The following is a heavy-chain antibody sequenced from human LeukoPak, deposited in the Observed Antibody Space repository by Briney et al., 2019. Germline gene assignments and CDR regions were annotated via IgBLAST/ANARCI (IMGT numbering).Heavy chain of an antibody. Sequence: GGSLRLSCAASGVTFSSYAMDWIRQAPGKGLEYVSAISSNGGTIYYADSVKDRFTISRDNSKNTMYLQMGSLRAEDMAVYYCARRDCSVGTCFLYYWGQGTLVTVSS. CDR2: ISSNGGTI. V-gene: IGHV3-64*02. J-gene: IGHJ4*02. CDR3: ARRDCSVGTCFLYY. CDR1: GVTFSSYA. D-gene: IGHD2-15*01.